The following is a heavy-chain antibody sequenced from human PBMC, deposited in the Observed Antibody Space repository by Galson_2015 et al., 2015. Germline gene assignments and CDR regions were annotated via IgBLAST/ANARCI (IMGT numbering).Heavy chain of an antibody. Sequence: SVKVSCKAFGYTFTTSDYMHWVRQAPGQGLEWMGIINPSDGITNYTQKFQGRATMTRDTSTSTVYIEVISLRSEDTAVYYCARAADQYFDYWGQGTPVTVSS. CDR1: GYTFTTSDY. CDR3: ARAADQYFDY. CDR2: INPSDGIT. D-gene: IGHD4-11*01. J-gene: IGHJ4*02. V-gene: IGHV1-46*01.